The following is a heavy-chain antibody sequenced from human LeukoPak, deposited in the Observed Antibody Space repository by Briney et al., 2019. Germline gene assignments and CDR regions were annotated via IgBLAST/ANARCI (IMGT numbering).Heavy chain of an antibody. CDR2: IYYSGST. Sequence: SETLSLTCTVSGGSISSYYWSWIRQPPGKGLEWIGYIYYSGSTNYNPSLKSRVTISVDTSKNQFSLKLSSVTAADTAVYYCVRDRGAPGIPLWGQGTLVTVSS. CDR1: GGSISSYY. J-gene: IGHJ4*02. CDR3: VRDRGAPGIPL. V-gene: IGHV4-59*12. D-gene: IGHD1-26*01.